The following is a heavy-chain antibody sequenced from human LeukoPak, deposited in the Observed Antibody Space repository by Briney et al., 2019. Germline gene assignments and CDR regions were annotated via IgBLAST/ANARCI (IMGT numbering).Heavy chain of an antibody. CDR3: ARLSGASGYSGYVGGGSYYYYYYMDV. J-gene: IGHJ6*03. CDR2: IYTSGST. V-gene: IGHV4-4*09. D-gene: IGHD5-12*01. CDR1: GGSISSYY. Sequence: SETLSLTCTVSGGSISSYYWSWIRQPPGKGLEWIGYIYTSGSTNYNPSLKSRVTISIDTSKNQFSLKLSSVTAADTAVYYCARLSGASGYSGYVGGGSYYYYYYMDVWGKGTTVTVSS.